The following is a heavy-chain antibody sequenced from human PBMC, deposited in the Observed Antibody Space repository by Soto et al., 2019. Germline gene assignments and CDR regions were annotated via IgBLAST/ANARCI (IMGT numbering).Heavy chain of an antibody. CDR3: ATLSHPALQKYSGSYQKPDY. Sequence: GASVKVSCKASGGTFSSYAISWVRQAPGQGLEWKGGIIPIFGTANYAQKFQGRVTITADESTSTAYMELSSLRSEDTAVYYCATLSHPALQKYSGSYQKPDYWGQGTLVTVSS. V-gene: IGHV1-69*13. CDR2: IIPIFGTA. CDR1: GGTFSSYA. J-gene: IGHJ4*02. D-gene: IGHD1-26*01.